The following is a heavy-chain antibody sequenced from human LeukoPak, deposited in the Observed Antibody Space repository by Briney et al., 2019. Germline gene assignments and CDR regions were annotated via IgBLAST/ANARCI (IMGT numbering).Heavy chain of an antibody. V-gene: IGHV4-39*07. CDR3: AREGIIAAAGIGEIDY. Sequence: PSETLSLTCTVSGGSISSSSYYWGWIRQPPGKGLEWIGSIYYSGSTYYNPSLKSRVTISVDTSKNQFSLKLSSVTAADTAVYYCAREGIIAAAGIGEIDYWGQGTLVTVSS. CDR2: IYYSGST. D-gene: IGHD6-13*01. J-gene: IGHJ4*02. CDR1: GGSISSSSYY.